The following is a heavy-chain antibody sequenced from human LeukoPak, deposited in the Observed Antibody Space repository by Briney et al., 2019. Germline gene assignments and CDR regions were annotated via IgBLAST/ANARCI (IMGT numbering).Heavy chain of an antibody. V-gene: IGHV4-39*07. Sequence: PSETLSLTCTVSGGSISSSSYYWGWIRQPPGKGLEWIGRIYYSGSTYYNPSLKSRVTISIDASKNQFSLRLSSVTAADTAVYYCTRGGELMNFWGQGTLVTVSS. J-gene: IGHJ4*02. CDR3: TRGGELMNF. CDR1: GGSISSSSYY. CDR2: IYYSGST. D-gene: IGHD1-26*01.